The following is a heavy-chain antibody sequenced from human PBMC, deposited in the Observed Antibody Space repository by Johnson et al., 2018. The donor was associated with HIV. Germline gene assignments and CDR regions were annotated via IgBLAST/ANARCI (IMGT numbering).Heavy chain of an antibody. Sequence: VQLVESGGGLVQPGGSLRLSCAASGFTFSSYDMHWVRQATGKGLEWVSAIGTAGDTYYPDSVKGRFTISRDNSKNTLYLQMNSLRAADTAVYYCARDGIYSSPWDDFDIWGQGTVVIVSS. CDR1: GFTFSSYD. CDR2: IGTAGDT. D-gene: IGHD3-22*01. V-gene: IGHV3-13*01. J-gene: IGHJ3*02. CDR3: ARDGIYSSPWDDFDI.